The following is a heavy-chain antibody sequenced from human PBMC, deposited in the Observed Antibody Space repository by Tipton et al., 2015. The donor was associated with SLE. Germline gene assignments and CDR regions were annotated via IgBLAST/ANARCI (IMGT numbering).Heavy chain of an antibody. CDR1: GGSFSGYY. J-gene: IGHJ6*02. V-gene: IGHV4-34*01. D-gene: IGHD2/OR15-2a*01. CDR2: INHSGST. Sequence: TLSLTCAVYGGSFSGYYWSWIRQPPGKGLEWIGEINHSGSTNYNPSLKSRVTISVDTSKNQFSLKLSSVTASDTAVYYCARGGFYGSPKYSMDVWGQGTTGTVSS. CDR3: ARGGFYGSPKYSMDV.